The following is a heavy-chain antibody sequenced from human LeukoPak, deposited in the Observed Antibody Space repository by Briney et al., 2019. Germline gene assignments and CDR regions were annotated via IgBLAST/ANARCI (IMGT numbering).Heavy chain of an antibody. V-gene: IGHV3-48*04. CDR2: ISSSGSTI. Sequence: GGSLRLSCAASGFTFSSYWMSWVRQAPGKGLEWVSYISSSGSTIYYADSVKGRFTISRDNAKNSLYLQMNSLRAEDTAVYYCARLVYDSSGYYYSDYWGQGTLVTVSS. CDR1: GFTFSSYW. D-gene: IGHD3-22*01. CDR3: ARLVYDSSGYYYSDY. J-gene: IGHJ4*02.